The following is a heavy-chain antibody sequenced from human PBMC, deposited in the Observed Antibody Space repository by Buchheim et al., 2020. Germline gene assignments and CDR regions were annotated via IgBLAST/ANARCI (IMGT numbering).Heavy chain of an antibody. CDR3: ARVAGNYGSGKDAFDI. D-gene: IGHD3-10*01. CDR1: GFTFSSYD. Sequence: EVQLVESGGGLVQPGGSLRLSCAASGFTFSSYDMHWVRQATGKGLEWVSAIGTAGDTYYPGSVKGRFTISRETAKNSLYLQMNSLRAGDTAVYYCARVAGNYGSGKDAFDIWGQGT. V-gene: IGHV3-13*01. J-gene: IGHJ3*02. CDR2: IGTAGDT.